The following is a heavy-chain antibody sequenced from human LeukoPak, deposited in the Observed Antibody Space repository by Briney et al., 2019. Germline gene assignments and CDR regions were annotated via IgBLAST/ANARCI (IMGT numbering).Heavy chain of an antibody. Sequence: PSETLSLTCAVYGGSFSGYYWSWIRQPPGKGLERIGEINHSGSTNYNPSLKSRVTISVDTSKNQFSLKLSSVTAADTAVYYCARGLPLYYYGSGSYYKPFFDYWGQGTLVTVSS. CDR3: ARGLPLYYYGSGSYYKPFFDY. V-gene: IGHV4-34*01. CDR2: INHSGST. CDR1: GGSFSGYY. D-gene: IGHD3-10*01. J-gene: IGHJ4*02.